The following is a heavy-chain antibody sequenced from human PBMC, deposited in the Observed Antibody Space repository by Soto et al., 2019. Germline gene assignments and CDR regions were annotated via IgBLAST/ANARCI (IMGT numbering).Heavy chain of an antibody. CDR1: GGSISSYY. CDR2: IYYSGST. CDR3: ARAGTYYYYGMDV. V-gene: IGHV4-59*01. Sequence: SETLSLTCTVSGGSISSYYWSWIRQPPGKGLEWIGYIYYSGSTNYNPSPKSRVTISVDTSKNQFSLKLSSVTAADTAVYYCARAGTYYYYGMDVWGQGTTVTVSS. J-gene: IGHJ6*02. D-gene: IGHD6-13*01.